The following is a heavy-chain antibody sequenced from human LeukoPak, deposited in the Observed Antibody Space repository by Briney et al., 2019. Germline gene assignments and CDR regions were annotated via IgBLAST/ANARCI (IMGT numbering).Heavy chain of an antibody. Sequence: GGSLRLSCAASGFTFSSYSMNWVRQAPGKGLEWVSYISSSTSTKYYTDSVKGRFTISRDNAKNSLYLQMNSLRAEDTAVYYCARGPDYYGSSGYAIYYYYYMDVWGKGTTVTVSS. V-gene: IGHV3-48*01. CDR2: ISSSTSTK. D-gene: IGHD3-22*01. CDR1: GFTFSSYS. CDR3: ARGPDYYGSSGYAIYYYYYMDV. J-gene: IGHJ6*03.